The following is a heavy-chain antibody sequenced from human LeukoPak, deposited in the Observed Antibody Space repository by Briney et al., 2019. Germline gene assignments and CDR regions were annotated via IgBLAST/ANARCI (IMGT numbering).Heavy chain of an antibody. D-gene: IGHD5-24*01. V-gene: IGHV4-59*01. Sequence: SETLSLTCTVSGGSISSYYWSWLRQPPGKGLEWIGYIYYSGSTNYNPSLKSRVTISVDTSKNQFSLKLSSVTAADTAVYYCAREARDGYNYYSDYWGQGTLVTVSS. J-gene: IGHJ4*02. CDR1: GGSISSYY. CDR2: IYYSGST. CDR3: AREARDGYNYYSDY.